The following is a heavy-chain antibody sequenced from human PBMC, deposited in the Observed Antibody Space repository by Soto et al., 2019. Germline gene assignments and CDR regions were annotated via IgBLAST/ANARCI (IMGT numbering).Heavy chain of an antibody. J-gene: IGHJ4*02. CDR3: ARDRQNYGSLDY. D-gene: IGHD4-17*01. CDR1: GYTLSNNYG. V-gene: IGHV1-18*01. Sequence: VQLVQSGAEVKNPGASVKVSCRASGYTLSNNYGISWVRQAPGQGLEWMGWINSYNGVTNNARKFQDRVTLTTDASTTTAYMELRSLRSDDTAIYYCARDRQNYGSLDYWGQGTLVTVSS. CDR2: INSYNGVT.